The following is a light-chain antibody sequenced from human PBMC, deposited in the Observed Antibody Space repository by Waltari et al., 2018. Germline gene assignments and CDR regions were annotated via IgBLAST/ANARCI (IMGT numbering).Light chain of an antibody. V-gene: IGLV7-46*01. CDR2: DAS. J-gene: IGLJ2*01. CDR3: LLSFSGADVV. CDR1: TGAVTSGHF. Sequence: QAVVTQEPSLTVSPGGTVTLTCGSNTGAVTSGHFPYWFQQKPGQAPVTLIYDASTRHAWTPARCSGSLLGGKAALTLSGAQPEDEADYYCLLSFSGADVVFGGGTKLTVL.